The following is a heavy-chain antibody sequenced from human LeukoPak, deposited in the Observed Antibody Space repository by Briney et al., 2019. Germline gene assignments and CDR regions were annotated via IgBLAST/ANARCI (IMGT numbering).Heavy chain of an antibody. CDR1: GFTFDDYA. D-gene: IGHD6-13*01. V-gene: IGHV3-9*01. CDR2: ISWNSGSI. Sequence: GGSLRLSCAASGFTFDDYAMHWVRQAPGKGLEWVSGISWNSGSIGYADSVKGRFTISRDNAKNSLYLQMNSLRAEDTALYYCAKGRPRYSSSWYTAHFDYWGQGTLVTVSS. CDR3: AKGRPRYSSSWYTAHFDY. J-gene: IGHJ4*02.